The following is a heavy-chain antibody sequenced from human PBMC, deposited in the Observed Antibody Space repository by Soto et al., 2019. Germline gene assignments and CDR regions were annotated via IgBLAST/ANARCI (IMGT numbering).Heavy chain of an antibody. J-gene: IGHJ6*02. CDR2: IYYSGST. CDR1: GGSISSSSYY. CDR3: ARPGYSHPGGYYYYGMDV. Sequence: QLQLQESGPGLVKPSETLSLTCTVSGGSISSSSYYWGWIRQPPGKGLEWIGSIYYSGSTYYNPSLKSRVTISVDTSKNQFSLKLSSVTTADTAVYYCARPGYSHPGGYYYYGMDVWGQGTTVTVSS. V-gene: IGHV4-39*01. D-gene: IGHD5-18*01.